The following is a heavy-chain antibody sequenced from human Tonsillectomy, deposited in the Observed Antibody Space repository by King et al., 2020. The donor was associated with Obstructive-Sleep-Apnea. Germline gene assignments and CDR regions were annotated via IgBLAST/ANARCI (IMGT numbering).Heavy chain of an antibody. CDR2: IYHSGST. CDR3: ARGYYYGSGSYYNAPWFDP. V-gene: IGHV4-4*02. D-gene: IGHD3-10*01. CDR1: GGSISSSNW. J-gene: IGHJ5*02. Sequence: HVQLQESGPGLVKPSGTLSLTCAVSGGSISSSNWWSWVRQPPGEGLEWIGEIYHSGSTNYNASLKSPVTISLDKSKNQFSLKLSSVTAADTAVYYCARGYYYGSGSYYNAPWFDPWGQGTLVTVSS.